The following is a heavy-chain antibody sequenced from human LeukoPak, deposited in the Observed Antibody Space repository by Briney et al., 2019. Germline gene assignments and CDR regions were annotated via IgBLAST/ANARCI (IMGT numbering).Heavy chain of an antibody. J-gene: IGHJ5*02. Sequence: ASVTVSYKASGYTFTVYYMHWVRQAPGQGLERMGWINPNSGGTNYAQKFQGRVTMTRDTSISTAYMELSRLRSDDTAVYYCARDQIAARPEGWFDPWGQGTLVTVSS. CDR3: ARDQIAARPEGWFDP. D-gene: IGHD6-6*01. V-gene: IGHV1-2*02. CDR1: GYTFTVYY. CDR2: INPNSGGT.